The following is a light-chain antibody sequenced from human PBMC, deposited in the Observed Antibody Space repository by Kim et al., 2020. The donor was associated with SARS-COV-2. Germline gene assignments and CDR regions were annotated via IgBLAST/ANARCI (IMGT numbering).Light chain of an antibody. CDR1: KLGDKY. CDR3: QAWDSSLNYV. V-gene: IGLV3-1*01. CDR2: QDS. J-gene: IGLJ1*01. Sequence: SYELTQPPSVSVSPGQTASITCSGDKLGDKYACWYQQKPGQSPVLVIYQDSKRPSGIPERFSGSNSGNTATLTISGTQAMDEADYYCQAWDSSLNYVFGT.